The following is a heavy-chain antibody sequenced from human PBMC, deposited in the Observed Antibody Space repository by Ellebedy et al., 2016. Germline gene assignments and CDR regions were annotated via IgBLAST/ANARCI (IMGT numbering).Heavy chain of an antibody. CDR2: IYYSGST. Sequence: SETLSLXCTVSGGSISSYYWSWIRQPPGKGLEWIGYIYYSGSTNYNPSLKSRVTISVDTSKNQFSLKLSSVTAADTAVYYCAREADPYYYMDVWGKGTTVTVSS. D-gene: IGHD2-15*01. CDR1: GGSISSYY. V-gene: IGHV4-59*01. CDR3: AREADPYYYMDV. J-gene: IGHJ6*03.